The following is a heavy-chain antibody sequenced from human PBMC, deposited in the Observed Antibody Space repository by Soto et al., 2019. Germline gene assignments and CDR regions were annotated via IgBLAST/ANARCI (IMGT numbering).Heavy chain of an antibody. CDR1: GGSISSYY. CDR2: IYYSGST. CDR3: ARTHGITMVRGVTYYYNYYMDV. J-gene: IGHJ6*03. D-gene: IGHD3-10*01. Sequence: SETLSLTCTVSGGSISSYYWSWIRQPPGKGLEWIGYIYYSGSTNYNPSLKSRVTISLDTSKNQFSLKLSSVTAADTAVYYCARTHGITMVRGVTYYYNYYMDVWGKGTTVTVSS. V-gene: IGHV4-59*01.